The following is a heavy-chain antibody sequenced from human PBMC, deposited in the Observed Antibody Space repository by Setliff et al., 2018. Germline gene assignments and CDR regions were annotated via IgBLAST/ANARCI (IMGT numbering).Heavy chain of an antibody. CDR3: AKDRWGYADP. CDR1: GFTFSTYA. CDR2: IIDGGDNR. Sequence: PGGSLRLSCAASGFTFSTYAMGWVRQSPGKGLEWVSGIIDGGDNRYYADSVKGRFSISRDNAMDTLFLQMNGLTTDDTAKYFCAKDRWGYADPWGQGTLVTVSS. J-gene: IGHJ5*02. V-gene: IGHV3-23*01. D-gene: IGHD2-2*01.